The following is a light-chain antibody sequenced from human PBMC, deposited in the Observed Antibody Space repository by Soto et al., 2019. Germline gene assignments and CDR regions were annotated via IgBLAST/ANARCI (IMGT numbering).Light chain of an antibody. CDR1: QSVSSSY. CDR2: NAS. V-gene: IGKV3-20*01. J-gene: IGKJ1*01. CDR3: QQYGNSRGT. Sequence: EIVLTQSPGTLSLSPRERATLSCRASQSVSSSYLAWYQQKPGQAPRLLIYNASSRATGIPDRFSGSGSGTDFTLTISRLEPEDFAVYYCQQYGNSRGTFGQGTKVDIK.